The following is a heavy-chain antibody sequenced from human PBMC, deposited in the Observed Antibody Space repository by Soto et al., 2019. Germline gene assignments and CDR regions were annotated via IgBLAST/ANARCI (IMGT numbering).Heavy chain of an antibody. CDR3: AKDTYYYSSSGYSVFDS. J-gene: IGHJ4*02. Sequence: PGGSLXLSCAASGFNFNSYGIHWVRQAPGKGLEWVAVISHDGSKTNYADSVKGRVTISRDNSRDTVYLQMNSLRAEDTAVYYRAKDTYYYSSSGYSVFDSWGQGTLVTVSS. CDR1: GFNFNSYG. V-gene: IGHV3-30*18. D-gene: IGHD3-22*01. CDR2: ISHDGSKT.